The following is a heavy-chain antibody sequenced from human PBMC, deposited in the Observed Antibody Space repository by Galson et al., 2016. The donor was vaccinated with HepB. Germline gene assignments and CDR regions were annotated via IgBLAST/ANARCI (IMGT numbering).Heavy chain of an antibody. CDR1: GFTFSNYD. Sequence: SLRLSCAASGFTFSNYDMNWVRQAPGKGLEWVSCISRSSSTIYYADSVRGRFTISRDNAKTSLYLQMNSLTAEDTAVYYCAKVINGLADSTHRFHPWGQGTLVTVSS. D-gene: IGHD2/OR15-2a*01. CDR2: ISRSSSTI. J-gene: IGHJ5*02. V-gene: IGHV3-48*03. CDR3: AKVINGLADSTHRFHP.